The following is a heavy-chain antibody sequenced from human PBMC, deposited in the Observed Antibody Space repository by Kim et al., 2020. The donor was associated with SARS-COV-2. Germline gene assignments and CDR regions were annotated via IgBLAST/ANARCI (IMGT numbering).Heavy chain of an antibody. CDR3: ARGGLSGAYYDTVDY. V-gene: IGHV4-31*02. D-gene: IGHD3-22*01. Sequence: PALKSRVTISVDTSKTQFSLKLSSVTAADTAVYYCARGGLSGAYYDTVDYWGQGTLVTVSS. J-gene: IGHJ4*02.